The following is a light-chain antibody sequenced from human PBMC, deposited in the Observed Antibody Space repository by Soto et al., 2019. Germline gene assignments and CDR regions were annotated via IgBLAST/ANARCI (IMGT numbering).Light chain of an antibody. J-gene: IGKJ1*01. Sequence: EIVMTQSPSTLSVSPGERATLSCRASQSVSTNLAWYQQKPGQAPKLLIYGASTRATGIPARFSGSGSGTEFNLTITSLHSEDFAVYYCQQYSNCPRGSFGQGTKVDIK. V-gene: IGKV3-15*01. CDR3: QQYSNCPRGS. CDR2: GAS. CDR1: QSVSTN.